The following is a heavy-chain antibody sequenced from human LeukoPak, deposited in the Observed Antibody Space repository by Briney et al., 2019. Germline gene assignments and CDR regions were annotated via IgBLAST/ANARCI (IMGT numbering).Heavy chain of an antibody. D-gene: IGHD6-19*01. CDR2: ISDYNGNT. J-gene: IGHJ5*02. CDR1: GYTFTSYG. V-gene: IGHV1-18*01. Sequence: GASVKVSCKASGYTFTSYGISWVRQAPGQGLEWMGWISDYNGNTDYSQKFRGRVTMTTDTSTSTAYMELRSLRSDDTAVYYCARGGGYSSGWYQGNWFDPWGQGTLVTVSS. CDR3: ARGGGYSSGWYQGNWFDP.